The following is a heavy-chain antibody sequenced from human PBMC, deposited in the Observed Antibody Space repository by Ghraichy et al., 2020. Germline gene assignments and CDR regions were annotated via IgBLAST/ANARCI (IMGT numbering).Heavy chain of an antibody. V-gene: IGHV4-39*07. J-gene: IGHJ6*02. CDR1: GGSTNTNSYY. CDR3: ARLCVGVVVDSPYHHYGRDV. Sequence: SETLSLTCTVSGGSTNTNSYYWAWIRQPPGKGPEWIGSVYYSGSAYYNPSLKSRLTLSIDTSKNHFSLSLRSVTAQDTAIYYWARLCVGVVVDSPYHHYGRDVWGQGTTVTVSS. CDR2: VYYSGSA. D-gene: IGHD3-3*01.